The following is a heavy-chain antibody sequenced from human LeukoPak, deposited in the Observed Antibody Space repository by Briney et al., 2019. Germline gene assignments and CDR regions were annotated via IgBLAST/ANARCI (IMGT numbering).Heavy chain of an antibody. CDR1: XGSIXTXY. V-gene: IGHV4-59*12. CDR2: IYYSGST. J-gene: IGHJ4*02. Sequence: SXGSIXTXYWSWIRQPPGKGLEWIGYIYYSGSTNYNPSLKSRVTISVDTSKNQFSLKLSSVTAADTAGYYCAXSXXXXXXXXYWGQGTLVTVSS. CDR3: AXSXXXXXXXXY.